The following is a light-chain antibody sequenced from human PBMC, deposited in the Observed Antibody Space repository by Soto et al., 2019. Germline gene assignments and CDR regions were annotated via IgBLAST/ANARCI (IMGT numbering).Light chain of an antibody. CDR3: GTWDSSLSAYV. CDR1: SSNIGNNY. V-gene: IGLV1-51*02. CDR2: ENN. Sequence: QSVLTQPPSVSAAPGQEVTISCYGSSSNIGNNYVSWYQQLLGTAPKLLIYENNKRPSGIPDRFSGSKSGTSATLGITGLLTGDEADYYCGTWDSSLSAYVFGTGTKVTVL. J-gene: IGLJ1*01.